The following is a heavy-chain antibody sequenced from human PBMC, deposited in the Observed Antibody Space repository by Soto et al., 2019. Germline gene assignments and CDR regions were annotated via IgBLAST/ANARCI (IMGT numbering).Heavy chain of an antibody. CDR1: GGSISSGDHY. D-gene: IGHD2-21*02. CDR2: ISDSGGP. V-gene: IGHV4-31*03. Sequence: QVQLQESGPGLVKPSQTLSVTCTVSGGSISSGDHYWTWMRQHPGKGLEWIGYISDSGGPYYNPSLKRRVTISADTSKNQFSLRLSSVTAADTAVYYCASRVTRPLGYFHHWGQGTLVTFPS. J-gene: IGHJ1*01. CDR3: ASRVTRPLGYFHH.